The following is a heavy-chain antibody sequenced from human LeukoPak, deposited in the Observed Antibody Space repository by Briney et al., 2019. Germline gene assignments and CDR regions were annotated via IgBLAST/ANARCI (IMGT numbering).Heavy chain of an antibody. CDR3: ARGGSDTMVRGVRYYFDY. Sequence: PSQTLSLTCTVSGGSISSGGYYWSWIRQHPGKGLEWIGYIYYSGSTYYNPSLKSRVTISVDTSKNQFSLKLSSVTAADTAVYYCARGGSDTMVRGVRYYFDYWGQGTLVTVSS. CDR1: GGSISSGGYY. CDR2: IYYSGST. D-gene: IGHD3-10*01. J-gene: IGHJ4*02. V-gene: IGHV4-31*03.